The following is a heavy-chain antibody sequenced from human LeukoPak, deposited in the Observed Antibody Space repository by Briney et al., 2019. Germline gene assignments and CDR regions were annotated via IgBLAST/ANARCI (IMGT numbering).Heavy chain of an antibody. D-gene: IGHD6-13*01. V-gene: IGHV3-11*04. CDR2: ISSSGSTI. Sequence: GGSLRLSCAASGFTFSDYYMSWIRQAPGKGLEWVSYISSSGSTIYYADSVKGRFTISRDNAKNSLYLQMNSLRAEDTAVYYCARDPYSSSWYTPPNYWGQGTLVTVSS. CDR1: GFTFSDYY. J-gene: IGHJ4*02. CDR3: ARDPYSSSWYTPPNY.